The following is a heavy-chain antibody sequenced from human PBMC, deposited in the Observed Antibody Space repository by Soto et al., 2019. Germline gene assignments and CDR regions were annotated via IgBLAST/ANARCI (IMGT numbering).Heavy chain of an antibody. J-gene: IGHJ6*02. D-gene: IGHD4-17*01. CDR1: GGTISSYT. CDR2: IIPIFGTA. V-gene: IGHV1-69*13. Sequence: GASVKASCTASGGTISSYTISCVRQAPGQGLEWMGGIIPIFGTANYAQKFQGRVTITADESTSTAYMELSSLRSEDTAVYYCASGYGDYRDNYYYYGMDVWGQGTTVTVSS. CDR3: ASGYGDYRDNYYYYGMDV.